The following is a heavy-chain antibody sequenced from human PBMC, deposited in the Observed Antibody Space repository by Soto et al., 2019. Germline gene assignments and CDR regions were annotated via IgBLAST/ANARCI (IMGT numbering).Heavy chain of an antibody. CDR3: ARDPLITIFGVVTQGMDV. CDR1: GFTFSSYW. J-gene: IGHJ6*02. Sequence: EVQLVESGGGLVQPRGSLRLSCAASGFTFSSYWMHWVRQAPGKGLVWVSRINSDGSSTSYADSVKGRFTISRDNAKNTLYLQMNSLRAEDTAVYYCARDPLITIFGVVTQGMDVWGQGTTVTVSS. D-gene: IGHD3-3*01. CDR2: INSDGSST. V-gene: IGHV3-74*01.